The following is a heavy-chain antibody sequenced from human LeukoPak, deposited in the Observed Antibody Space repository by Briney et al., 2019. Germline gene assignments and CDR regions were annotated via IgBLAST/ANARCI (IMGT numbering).Heavy chain of an antibody. J-gene: IGHJ3*02. CDR1: GGSISSSSYY. Sequence: PSETLSLTCTVSGGSISSSSYYWGWVRQPPGKGLEWIGTIYHSGSTYYNPSLKSRVTISVDTSKNQFSLRLISVTAADTAVYYCASLPGPPWSFDNLWINGFDIWGQGTMVTVSS. V-gene: IGHV4-39*07. D-gene: IGHD1-14*01. CDR3: ASLPGPPWSFDNLWINGFDI. CDR2: IYHSGST.